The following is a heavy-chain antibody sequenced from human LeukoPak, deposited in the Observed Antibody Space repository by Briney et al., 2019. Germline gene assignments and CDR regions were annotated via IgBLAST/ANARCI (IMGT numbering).Heavy chain of an antibody. CDR1: GFHFSSYT. Sequence: GGSLRLSCAASGFHFSSYTMHWVRQAPGKGLEWVAVIGKDGAAKHYAESVRGRFTISRDNSKNTLDLQMDSLSAEDTAVYYCAKEEGWGVNVIDYWGQGALVTVSS. J-gene: IGHJ4*02. D-gene: IGHD3-10*01. CDR2: IGKDGAAK. V-gene: IGHV3-30*04. CDR3: AKEEGWGVNVIDY.